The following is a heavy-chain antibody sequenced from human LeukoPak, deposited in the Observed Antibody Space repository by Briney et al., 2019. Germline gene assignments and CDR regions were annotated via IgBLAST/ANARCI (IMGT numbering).Heavy chain of an antibody. D-gene: IGHD3-10*01. J-gene: IGHJ4*02. V-gene: IGHV3-30*01. Sequence: GGSLRLSCAASEFTFSNYAMHWVRQAPGHGLEWVAVIWYDGSNKYYADSVKGRFTITIDNSQNKLYLHLHSPSLEDEAVYYYSRERGVSYIDYWGQGTQVTVSS. CDR1: EFTFSNYA. CDR2: IWYDGSNK. CDR3: SRERGVSYIDY.